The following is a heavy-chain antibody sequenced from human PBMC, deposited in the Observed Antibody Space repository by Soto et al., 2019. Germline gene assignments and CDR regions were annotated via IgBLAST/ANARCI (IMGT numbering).Heavy chain of an antibody. Sequence: EVQLLESGGGLVQTGGSLRLSCAASGFTLGSYAMGWVRQAPGKGLEWVSAIGSRGSTFYADSVKGRFTISRDNSKNTLYLQMNILRAEDMALYYCAKENTGWYSNWGQGTLVTVSS. V-gene: IGHV3-23*01. CDR3: AKENTGWYSN. CDR1: GFTLGSYA. D-gene: IGHD6-19*01. J-gene: IGHJ4*02. CDR2: IGSRGST.